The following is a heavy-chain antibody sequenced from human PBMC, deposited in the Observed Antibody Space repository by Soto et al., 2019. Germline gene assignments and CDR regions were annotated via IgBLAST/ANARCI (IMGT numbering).Heavy chain of an antibody. Sequence: SQTLSLTCAISGDSVSSNSAAWNWIRQSPSRGLEWLGRTYYRSKWYNDYAVSVKSRITINPDTSKNQFSLQLNSVTPEDTAVYYCARDERGYSGYDPVNPYYYYGMDVWGQGTTVTVSS. J-gene: IGHJ6*02. CDR1: GDSVSSNSAA. CDR2: TYYRSKWYN. CDR3: ARDERGYSGYDPVNPYYYYGMDV. D-gene: IGHD5-12*01. V-gene: IGHV6-1*01.